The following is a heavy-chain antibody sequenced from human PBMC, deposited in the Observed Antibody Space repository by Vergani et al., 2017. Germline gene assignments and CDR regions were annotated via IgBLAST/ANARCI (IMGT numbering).Heavy chain of an antibody. CDR1: GFTFDDYA. V-gene: IGHV3-9*01. D-gene: IGHD2-15*01. J-gene: IGHJ4*02. Sequence: VQLVESGGGVVQPGRSLRLSCAASGFTFDDYAMNWVRQAPGKGLEWVSGISWNSGRIGYADSVKGRFIISRDNAKNSLYLQMNSLRAEDTALYYCAKGLGYCSGGSCAVAFDYWGQGTLVTVSS. CDR3: AKGLGYCSGGSCAVAFDY. CDR2: ISWNSGRI.